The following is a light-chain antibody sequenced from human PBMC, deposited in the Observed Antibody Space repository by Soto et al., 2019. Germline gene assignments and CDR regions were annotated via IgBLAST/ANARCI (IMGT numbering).Light chain of an antibody. CDR1: QDISNY. Sequence: DIQMTQSPSSLSASVGDRVTITCQASQDISNYLNWYQQKPGKAPKLLIYDASNLETGVPSRFTGSGSGTYFTFTISSLQPEDIATYYCQQYGNLPRTFGQGTKVEIK. CDR2: DAS. V-gene: IGKV1-33*01. J-gene: IGKJ1*01. CDR3: QQYGNLPRT.